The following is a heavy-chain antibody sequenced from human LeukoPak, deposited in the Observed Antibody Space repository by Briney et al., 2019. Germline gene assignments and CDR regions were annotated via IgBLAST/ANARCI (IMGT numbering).Heavy chain of an antibody. Sequence: GGSLRLSCAASGFTFSNYGMHWVRQAPGKGLEWVAVIWYDGSHKYYADSVKGRFTISRDNSKNTLYLQMNSLRAEDTAVYYCAKEGSSSLPLFDYWGQGTLVTVSS. J-gene: IGHJ4*02. V-gene: IGHV3-30*02. D-gene: IGHD6-13*01. CDR1: GFTFSNYG. CDR3: AKEGSSSLPLFDY. CDR2: IWYDGSHK.